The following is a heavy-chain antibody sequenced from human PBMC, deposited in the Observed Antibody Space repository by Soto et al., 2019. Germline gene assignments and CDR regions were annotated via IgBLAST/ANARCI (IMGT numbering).Heavy chain of an antibody. CDR1: GYTFTSYG. J-gene: IGHJ5*02. V-gene: IGHV1-18*01. Sequence: ASVKVSCKASGYTFTSYGISWVRQAPGQGLEWMGWISAYNGNTNYAQKLQGRVTMTTDTSTSTAYMELRSLRSDDTAVYYCARDPVVVVAATNWFDPWGQGTLVTVSS. CDR2: ISAYNGNT. D-gene: IGHD2-15*01. CDR3: ARDPVVVVAATNWFDP.